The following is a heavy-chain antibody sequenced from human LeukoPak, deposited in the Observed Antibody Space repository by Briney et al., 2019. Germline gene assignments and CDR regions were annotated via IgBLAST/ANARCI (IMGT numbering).Heavy chain of an antibody. CDR3: ARVTTVLAFDI. Sequence: SQTLSLTCTVSGGSISSGDYYWSWIRQPPGKGLEWIGYIYYSGSTYYNPSLKSRVTISVDTSKNQFSLKLSSVTAADTAVYCCARVTTVLAFDIWGQGTMVTVSS. CDR2: IYYSGST. V-gene: IGHV4-30-4*01. J-gene: IGHJ3*02. D-gene: IGHD1-1*01. CDR1: GGSISSGDYY.